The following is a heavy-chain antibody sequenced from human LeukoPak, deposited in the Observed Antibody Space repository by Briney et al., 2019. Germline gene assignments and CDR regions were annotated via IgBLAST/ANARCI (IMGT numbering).Heavy chain of an antibody. D-gene: IGHD1-1*01. J-gene: IGHJ4*02. CDR1: GFTFSDYY. CDR3: ARDLGTQEYFDY. CDR2: ISSSGRIT. Sequence: GGSLRLSCAASGFTFSDYYMSWIRQAPGKGLEWISYISSSGRITHYTDSVKGRFTISRDNAKNSLYLVMDSLRAEDTAVYFCARDLGTQEYFDYSGQGSRVSVFS. V-gene: IGHV3-11*01.